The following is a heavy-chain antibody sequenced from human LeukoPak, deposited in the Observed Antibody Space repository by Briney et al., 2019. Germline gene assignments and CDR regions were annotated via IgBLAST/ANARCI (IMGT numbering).Heavy chain of an antibody. D-gene: IGHD1-26*01. CDR2: TDHRGNT. CDR3: AKAYSGSYFSFDI. Sequence: SETLSLTCGVFGASFSGYYWSWIRQSPGKGLEWIGQTDHRGNTNYNPSLKSQVTISVDTSKRQFSLKLTSGTAADTAVYYCAKAYSGSYFSFDIWGQGTVVTVSS. CDR1: GASFSGYY. J-gene: IGHJ3*02. V-gene: IGHV4-34*01.